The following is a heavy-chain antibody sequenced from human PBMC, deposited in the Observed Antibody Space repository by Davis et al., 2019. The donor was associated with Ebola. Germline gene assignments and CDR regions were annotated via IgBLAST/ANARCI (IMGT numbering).Heavy chain of an antibody. CDR1: GGTFSSYA. V-gene: IGHV1-69*10. CDR2: IIPILGIA. Sequence: SVKVSCKASGGTFSSYAISWVRQAPGQGLEWMGGIIPILGIANYAQKFQGRVTITADESTSTAYMELSSLRSEDTDVYYCASGLVRGESYWYFDLWGRGTLVTVSS. D-gene: IGHD6-6*01. CDR3: ASGLVRGESYWYFDL. J-gene: IGHJ2*01.